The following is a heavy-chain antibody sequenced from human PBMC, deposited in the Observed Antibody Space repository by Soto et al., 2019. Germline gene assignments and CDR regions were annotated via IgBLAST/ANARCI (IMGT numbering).Heavy chain of an antibody. V-gene: IGHV4-59*12. Sequence: PSETLSLTCTVSGGSISSYYWSWIRQPPGKGLEWIGYIYYSGSTSYNPSLKSRVTISLDTSKNQFSLKLSSVTAADTAVYYCARDVGTTVNSPRPYYGMDVWGQGTTVTVSS. J-gene: IGHJ6*02. CDR1: GGSISSYY. D-gene: IGHD4-17*01. CDR3: ARDVGTTVNSPRPYYGMDV. CDR2: IYYSGST.